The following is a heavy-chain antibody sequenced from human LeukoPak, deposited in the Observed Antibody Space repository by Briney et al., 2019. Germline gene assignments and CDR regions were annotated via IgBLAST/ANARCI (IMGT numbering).Heavy chain of an antibody. J-gene: IGHJ4*02. Sequence: GGSLRLSCAASGFTFSSYAMSWVRQAPGKGLEWVGFIRSKAYGGTTEYAASVKGRFTISRDDSKSIAYLQMNSLKTEDTAEYYCTRESRRGPFDYWGQGTLVPVSS. CDR2: IRSKAYGGTT. D-gene: IGHD3-10*01. CDR3: TRESRRGPFDY. V-gene: IGHV3-49*04. CDR1: GFTFSSYA.